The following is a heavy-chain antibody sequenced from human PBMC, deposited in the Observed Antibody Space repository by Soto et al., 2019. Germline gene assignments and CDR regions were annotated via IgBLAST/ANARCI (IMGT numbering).Heavy chain of an antibody. CDR2: INHSGST. Sequence: SETLSLTCAIYGGSFSGYYWSWIRQPPGKGLEWIGEINHSGSTNYNPSLKSRVTVSVDTSKNQFSLKLSSVTAADTAVYYCARGLTTVTTVRYFDYWGQGTQVTVSS. J-gene: IGHJ4*02. CDR1: GGSFSGYY. V-gene: IGHV4-34*01. CDR3: ARGLTTVTTVRYFDY. D-gene: IGHD4-17*01.